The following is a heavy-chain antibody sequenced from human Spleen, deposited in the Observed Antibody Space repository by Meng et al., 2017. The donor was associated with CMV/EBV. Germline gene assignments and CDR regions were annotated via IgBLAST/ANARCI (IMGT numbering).Heavy chain of an antibody. CDR1: GYRFASYW. J-gene: IGHJ4*02. D-gene: IGHD3-22*01. Sequence: SGYRFASYWIGWGRQMPGKGLEWMGVIHPTDSDTRYSPSFQGQVTISADKSINTAYLQWTSLKASDTAIYYCARPSDYYDDSGPWGYWGQGTLVTVSS. V-gene: IGHV5-51*01. CDR3: ARPSDYYDDSGPWGY. CDR2: IHPTDSDT.